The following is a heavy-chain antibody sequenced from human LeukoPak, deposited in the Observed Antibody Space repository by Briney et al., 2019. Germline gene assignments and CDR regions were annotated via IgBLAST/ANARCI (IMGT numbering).Heavy chain of an antibody. J-gene: IGHJ4*02. CDR3: ATASCGGDCYSFDY. D-gene: IGHD2-21*02. V-gene: IGHV1-24*01. CDR1: GYTITELS. CDR2: FDPEDGET. Sequence: ASVKVSCKVSGYTITELSMHWVRHAPGKGLEWMGGFDPEDGETIYAQKFQGRVTMTEDTSTDTAYMELSSLRSEDTAVYYCATASCGGDCYSFDYWGQGTLVTVSS.